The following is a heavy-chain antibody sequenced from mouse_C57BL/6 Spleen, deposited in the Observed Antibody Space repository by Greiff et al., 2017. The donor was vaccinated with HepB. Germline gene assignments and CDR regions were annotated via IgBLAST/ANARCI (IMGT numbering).Heavy chain of an antibody. J-gene: IGHJ3*01. CDR3: ARGADSNSPGFAY. CDR1: GYTFTSYT. Sequence: VQRVESGAELARPGASVKMSCKASGYTFTSYTMHWVKQRPGQGLEWIGYINPSSGYTKYNQKFKDKATLTADKSSSTAYMQLSSLTSEDSAVYYCARGADSNSPGFAYWGQGTLVTVSA. CDR2: INPSSGYT. V-gene: IGHV1-4*01. D-gene: IGHD2-5*01.